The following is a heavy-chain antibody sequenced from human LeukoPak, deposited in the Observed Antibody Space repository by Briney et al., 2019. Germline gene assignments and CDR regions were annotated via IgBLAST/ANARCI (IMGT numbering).Heavy chain of an antibody. J-gene: IGHJ3*02. CDR2: IKTDGSIT. CDR1: GFTLTDYW. CDR3: ARERRAGLDSAFDT. D-gene: IGHD6-13*01. V-gene: IGHV3-74*03. Sequence: PGGSLRLSCAASGFTLTDYWMHWVRQLPGKGLVWVSRIKTDGSITTYADSVKGRFTISIDNAKNTLYLQMKSLRAEDTAVYYCARERRAGLDSAFDTWGQGTLVTVSS.